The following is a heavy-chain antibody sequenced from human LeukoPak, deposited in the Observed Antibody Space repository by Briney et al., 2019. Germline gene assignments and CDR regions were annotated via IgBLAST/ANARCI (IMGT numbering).Heavy chain of an antibody. CDR3: ARGYERFPDY. CDR1: GGSISSGSYY. Sequence: SETLSLTCTVSGGSISSGSYYWGWIRQPSGKGLEWIGSIYYSGSTYYNPSLKSRVTISVDTSKNQFSLKLSSVTAADTAVYYCARGYERFPDYWGQGTLVTV. V-gene: IGHV4-39*07. J-gene: IGHJ4*02. D-gene: IGHD3-16*01. CDR2: IYYSGST.